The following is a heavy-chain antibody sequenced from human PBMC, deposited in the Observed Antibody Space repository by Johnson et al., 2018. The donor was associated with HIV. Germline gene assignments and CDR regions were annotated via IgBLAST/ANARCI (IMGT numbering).Heavy chain of an antibody. CDR2: ISGSGNII. D-gene: IGHD5-12*01. CDR1: GFTFDDYG. CDR3: AKHMWGFRYTGYDRDVFDV. J-gene: IGHJ3*01. Sequence: VQLVESGGGVVRPGGSLRLSCAASGFTFDDYGMSWVRQAPGKGLEWVSYISGSGNIIYYTDSLKGRFTIPRDNSKNTLYLQLNSLRTEDTAVYYCAKHMWGFRYTGYDRDVFDVWGQGTMVTVSS. V-gene: IGHV3-48*01.